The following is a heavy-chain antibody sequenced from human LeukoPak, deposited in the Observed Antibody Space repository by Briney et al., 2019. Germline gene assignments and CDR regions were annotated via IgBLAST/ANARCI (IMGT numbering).Heavy chain of an antibody. V-gene: IGHV3-53*01. CDR1: GFTFSTYA. CDR2: IYSGGST. D-gene: IGHD3-22*01. CDR3: ARDRPYYYDSSGYSGYFDY. J-gene: IGHJ4*02. Sequence: GGSLRLSCAASGFTFSTYAMHWVRQAPGKGLEWVSVIYSGGSTYYADSVKGRFTISRDNSKNTLYLQMNSLRAEDTAVYYCARDRPYYYDSSGYSGYFDYWGQGTLVTVSS.